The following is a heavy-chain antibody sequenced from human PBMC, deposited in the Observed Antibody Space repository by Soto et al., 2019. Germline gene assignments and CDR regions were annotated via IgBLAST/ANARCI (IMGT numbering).Heavy chain of an antibody. J-gene: IGHJ4*02. Sequence: GGSLRLSCAASGFTFSNYAMTWVRQAPGKGLEWVSFISGSGGITYYADSVKGRFTISRDNSKNTLYLQMNSLRAEDTAVYYCAKEFWSGPFDYWGQGTLVTVSS. D-gene: IGHD3-3*01. CDR2: ISGSGGIT. V-gene: IGHV3-23*01. CDR3: AKEFWSGPFDY. CDR1: GFTFSNYA.